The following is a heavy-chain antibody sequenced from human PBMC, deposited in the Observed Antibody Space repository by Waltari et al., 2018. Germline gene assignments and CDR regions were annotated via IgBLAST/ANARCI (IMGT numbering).Heavy chain of an antibody. D-gene: IGHD6-19*01. CDR3: AKEIYRIGRPCFDY. CDR2: ITSGGGDT. Sequence: QLLESGGGWRQAGGALRLFCAAPGFTFRNYALSWDRQAPGKGPEWVSGITSGGGDTYYTDSVRGRFTISRDNSKNTVYLQMNSLRHEDTAVYYCAKEIYRIGRPCFDYWGQGVRVTVSS. J-gene: IGHJ4*02. V-gene: IGHV3-23*01. CDR1: GFTFRNYA.